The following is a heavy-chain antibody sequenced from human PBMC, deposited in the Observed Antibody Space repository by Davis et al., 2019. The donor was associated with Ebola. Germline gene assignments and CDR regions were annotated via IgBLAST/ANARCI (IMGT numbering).Heavy chain of an antibody. CDR2: IIPIFGTA. D-gene: IGHD3-3*01. CDR3: ARAKSSDFWSGYYRGDYYYYGMDV. CDR1: GGTFSSYA. J-gene: IGHJ6*02. Sequence: SVKVSCKASGGTFSSYAINWVRQAPGQGLEWMGGIIPIFGTANYAQNFQGRVTITADKSTSTAYMELSSLRSEDTAVYYCARAKSSDFWSGYYRGDYYYYGMDVWGQGTTVTVSS. V-gene: IGHV1-69*06.